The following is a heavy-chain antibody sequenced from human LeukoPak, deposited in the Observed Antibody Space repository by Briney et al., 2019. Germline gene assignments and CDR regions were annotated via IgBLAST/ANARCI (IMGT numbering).Heavy chain of an antibody. CDR1: GGSISSYY. D-gene: IGHD6-19*01. CDR2: IYYSGST. Sequence: PSETLSLTCTVSGGSISSYYWSWIRQPPGKGLEWIGYIYYSGSTNYNPSLKSRVTISVDTSKNQFSPKLSSVTAADTAVYYCARRSIAVAGFDYWGQGTLVTVSS. J-gene: IGHJ4*02. CDR3: ARRSIAVAGFDY. V-gene: IGHV4-59*08.